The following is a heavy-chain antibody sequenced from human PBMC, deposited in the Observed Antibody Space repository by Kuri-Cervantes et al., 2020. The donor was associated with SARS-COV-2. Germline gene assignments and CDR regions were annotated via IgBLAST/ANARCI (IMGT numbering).Heavy chain of an antibody. Sequence: SETLSLTCTVSGGSISSYYWSWIRQPPGKGLEWIGYIYYSGSTNYNPSLKSRVTISVDTSTNQFSLKLSSVTAADTAVYYCARADVRVMFPMVRGVIGAFDIWGQGTMVTVSS. D-gene: IGHD3-10*01. J-gene: IGHJ3*02. V-gene: IGHV4-59*01. CDR3: ARADVRVMFPMVRGVIGAFDI. CDR1: GGSISSYY. CDR2: IYYSGST.